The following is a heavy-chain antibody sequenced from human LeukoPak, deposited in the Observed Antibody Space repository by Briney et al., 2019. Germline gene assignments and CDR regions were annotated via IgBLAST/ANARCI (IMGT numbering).Heavy chain of an antibody. V-gene: IGHV3-64D*06. CDR3: VKGGLRITMIVVVTVSGYFDY. CDR2: ISSNGGST. Sequence: PGGSLRLSCSASGFTFSSYAMHWVRQAPGKGLEYVSAISSNGGSTYYADSVKGRFTISRDNSKNTLYLQMSSLRAEDTAVYYCVKGGLRITMIVVVTVSGYFDYWGQGTLVTVSS. CDR1: GFTFSSYA. D-gene: IGHD3-22*01. J-gene: IGHJ4*02.